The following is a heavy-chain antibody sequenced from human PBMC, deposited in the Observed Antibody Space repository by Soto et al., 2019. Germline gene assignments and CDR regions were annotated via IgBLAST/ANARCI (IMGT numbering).Heavy chain of an antibody. V-gene: IGHV4-59*01. Sequence: TSETLSLTCSVSGGSIGRYYWSWVQQAPGKGLERIAYVSYSGATRYNPSLESRVTISVDTSKNQFSLRLNSVTAADTAVYYCARAYYDFWSGYFNWFDPWGQGTLVTVSS. D-gene: IGHD3-3*01. CDR3: ARAYYDFWSGYFNWFDP. J-gene: IGHJ5*02. CDR2: VSYSGAT. CDR1: GGSIGRYY.